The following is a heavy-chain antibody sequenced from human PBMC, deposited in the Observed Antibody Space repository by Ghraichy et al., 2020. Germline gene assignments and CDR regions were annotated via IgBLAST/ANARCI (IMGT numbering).Heavy chain of an antibody. CDR2: IKSKTDGGTI. J-gene: IGHJ6*02. CDR1: GFTITNAW. Sequence: GGSLRLSCVASGFTITNAWMSWVRQAPGKGLEWVGRIKSKTDGGTIEDAAPVKGRFTISRDDSKNTLYLQMNSLKSEDTAVYYCTTGLCGSYSCYSYYGMDVWGQGTTVTVSS. D-gene: IGHD1-26*01. V-gene: IGHV3-15*01. CDR3: TTGLCGSYSCYSYYGMDV.